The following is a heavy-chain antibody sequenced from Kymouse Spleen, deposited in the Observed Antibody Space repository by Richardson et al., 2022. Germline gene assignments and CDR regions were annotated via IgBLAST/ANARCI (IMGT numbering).Heavy chain of an antibody. Sequence: QVQLQQWGAGLLKPSETLSLTCAVYGGSFSGYYWSWIRQPPGKGLEWIGEINHSGSTNYNPSLKSRVTISVDTSKNQFSLKLSSVTAADTAVYYCAGIVVVPAAMGYYYYGMDVWGQGTTVTVSS. D-gene: IGHD2-2*02. CDR2: INHSGST. CDR1: GGSFSGYY. J-gene: IGHJ6*02. CDR3: AGIVVVPAAMGYYYYGMDV. V-gene: IGHV4-34*01.